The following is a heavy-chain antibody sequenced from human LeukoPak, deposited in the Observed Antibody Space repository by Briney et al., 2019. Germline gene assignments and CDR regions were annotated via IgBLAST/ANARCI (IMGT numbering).Heavy chain of an antibody. Sequence: HGGSLRLSCAASGFTFSSYAMHWVRQAPGKGLEWVAVISYDGSNKYYADSVKGRFTISRDNSKNTLYLQMNSLRAEDTAVYYCARGATVVTPCDYWGQGTLVTVSS. CDR1: GFTFSSYA. V-gene: IGHV3-30-3*01. D-gene: IGHD4-23*01. CDR2: ISYDGSNK. J-gene: IGHJ4*02. CDR3: ARGATVVTPCDY.